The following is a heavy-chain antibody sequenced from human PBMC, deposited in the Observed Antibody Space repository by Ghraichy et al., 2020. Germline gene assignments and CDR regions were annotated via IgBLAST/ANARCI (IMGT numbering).Heavy chain of an antibody. Sequence: SETLSLTCAVYSGSMSSGSYSWGWIRQPPGRGLEYIGYIYESGSTYYKPSLKSRVTISADRSKNQFSLNLTAVTAADTAVYFCVRVGVWPSEFFDFWGQGKLVTVSS. V-gene: IGHV4-30-2*01. D-gene: IGHD2-8*01. CDR2: IYESGST. CDR3: VRVGVWPSEFFDF. CDR1: SGSMSSGSYS. J-gene: IGHJ4*02.